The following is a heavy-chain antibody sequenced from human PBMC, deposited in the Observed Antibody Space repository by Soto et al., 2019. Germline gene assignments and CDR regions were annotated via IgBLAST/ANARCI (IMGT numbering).Heavy chain of an antibody. CDR1: GGSISSSSYY. Sequence: SETLSLTCTVSGGSISSSSYYWGWIRQPPGKGLEWIGNVYYGGSTYYNPSLKSRVTISVDTSKNQFSLKLGSVTAADTAVYYCARRTAYYYDSSGYHWFDPWGQGTLVTVSS. D-gene: IGHD3-22*01. CDR2: VYYGGST. CDR3: ARRTAYYYDSSGYHWFDP. V-gene: IGHV4-39*07. J-gene: IGHJ5*02.